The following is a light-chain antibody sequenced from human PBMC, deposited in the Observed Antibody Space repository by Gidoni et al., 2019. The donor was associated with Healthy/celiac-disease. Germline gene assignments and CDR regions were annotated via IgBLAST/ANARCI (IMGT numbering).Light chain of an antibody. CDR1: SRDVGGYNY. CDR3: CSFRV. J-gene: IGLJ1*01. Sequence: QSALTQPRSVAGSPGQSVTISCTGTSRDVGGYNYVSWYQPYPGKAPKLMIYDVSKRPSGVPDRFSGSKSVTTSSLTISGLQAEDEADYSCCSFRVFGTGTKVTVL. V-gene: IGLV2-11*01. CDR2: DVS.